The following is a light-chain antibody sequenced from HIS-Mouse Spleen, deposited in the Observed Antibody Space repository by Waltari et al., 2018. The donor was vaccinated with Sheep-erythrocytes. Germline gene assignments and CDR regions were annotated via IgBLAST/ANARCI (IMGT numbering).Light chain of an antibody. Sequence: QSALTQPRSVSGSPGQSVTISCTGTSSDVGGYNYVSWYQQHPGKAPKLMIYEGSKRPSGVPDRFSGSKSGNTASLTISGLQAEDEADYYCCSYAGSYNHVFATGTKVTVL. V-gene: IGLV2-11*01. CDR1: SSDVGGYNY. CDR3: CSYAGSYNHV. J-gene: IGLJ1*01. CDR2: EGS.